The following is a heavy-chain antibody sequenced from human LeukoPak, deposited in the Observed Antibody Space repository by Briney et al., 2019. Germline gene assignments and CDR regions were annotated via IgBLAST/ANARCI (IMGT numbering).Heavy chain of an antibody. V-gene: IGHV3-30*02. CDR3: AKSWLSTGYMDV. J-gene: IGHJ6*03. Sequence: GGSLRLSCAASGFTFSNYGMHWVGQAPGKGLEWVAFIRYDGSNKYYADSVKGRSTISRDNSKSTLYLQMTSLRGEDTAVYYCAKSWLSTGYMDVWGKGTTVTVSS. CDR1: GFTFSNYG. CDR2: IRYDGSNK. D-gene: IGHD2-2*01.